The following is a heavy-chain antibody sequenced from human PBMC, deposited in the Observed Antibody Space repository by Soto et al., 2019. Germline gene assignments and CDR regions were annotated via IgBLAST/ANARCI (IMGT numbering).Heavy chain of an antibody. CDR2: ISAYNGNT. V-gene: IGHV1-18*01. D-gene: IGHD3-9*01. J-gene: IGHJ3*02. Sequence: ASVKVSCKASGYTFTSYGSSWVRQAPGQGLEWMGWISAYNGNTNYAQKLQGRVTMTTDTSTSTAYMELRSLRSDDTAVYYCARDLVKIYDILTGRNAFDIWGQGTMVTVSS. CDR1: GYTFTSYG. CDR3: ARDLVKIYDILTGRNAFDI.